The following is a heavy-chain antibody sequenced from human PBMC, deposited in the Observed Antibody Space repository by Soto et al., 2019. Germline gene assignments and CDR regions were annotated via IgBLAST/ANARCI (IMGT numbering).Heavy chain of an antibody. Sequence: SETLSLTCAVYGGSFSGYYWSWIRQPPGKGLEWIGEINHSGSTNYNPSLKSRVTISVDTSKNQFSLKLSSVTAADTAVYYCARSGLGIFAFDIWGQGTRVTVSS. CDR3: ARSGLGIFAFDI. J-gene: IGHJ3*02. CDR1: GGSFSGYY. V-gene: IGHV4-34*01. D-gene: IGHD7-27*01. CDR2: INHSGST.